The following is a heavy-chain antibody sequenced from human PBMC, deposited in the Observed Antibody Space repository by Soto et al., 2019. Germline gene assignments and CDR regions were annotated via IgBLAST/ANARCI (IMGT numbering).Heavy chain of an antibody. D-gene: IGHD2-2*01. CDR2: IYYSGST. V-gene: IGHV4-59*08. Sequence: SETLSLTCTVSGGSISSYYWSWIRQPPGKGLEWIGYIYYSGSTYYNPSLKSRVTISVDTSKNQFSLKLSSVTAADTSVYYCARHKARGYCSSTSCRINWFDPWGQGTLVTVSS. CDR1: GGSISSYY. J-gene: IGHJ5*02. CDR3: ARHKARGYCSSTSCRINWFDP.